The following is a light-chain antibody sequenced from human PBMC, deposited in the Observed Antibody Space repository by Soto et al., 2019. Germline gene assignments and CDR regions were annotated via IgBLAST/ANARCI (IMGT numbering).Light chain of an antibody. CDR2: RAS. Sequence: DIQLTQSPSTLSASVGDRVTITCRASQSLSDWLAWYQQIPGTARKLLIYRASSIEDGVPSRFSGSGSGTEFTLTISSLQPDDFATYYCQQYDTYPLTFGGGPKVEIK. CDR1: QSLSDW. J-gene: IGKJ4*01. V-gene: IGKV1-5*03. CDR3: QQYDTYPLT.